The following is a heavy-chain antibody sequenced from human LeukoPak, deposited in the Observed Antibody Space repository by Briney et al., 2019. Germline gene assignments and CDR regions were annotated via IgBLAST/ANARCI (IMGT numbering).Heavy chain of an antibody. J-gene: IGHJ4*02. V-gene: IGHV3-23*01. Sequence: GASLRLSCAASGFTFSNYAMSWVRQAPGKGLEWVSAILGSGGSTYYADSVKGRFTVSRDNSRSTLYLQMKSLRAEDTALYYCAKWGDYDVLTGYYAPDYWGQGTRVTVSS. CDR1: GFTFSNYA. D-gene: IGHD3-9*01. CDR3: AKWGDYDVLTGYYAPDY. CDR2: ILGSGGST.